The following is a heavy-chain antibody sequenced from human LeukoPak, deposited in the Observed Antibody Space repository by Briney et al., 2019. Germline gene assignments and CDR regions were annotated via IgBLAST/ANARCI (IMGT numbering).Heavy chain of an antibody. CDR1: GFTFARSA. CDR3: AAEDDFLTGYYDFDY. Sequence: SVTVSCKASGFTFARSAVQWVRQPRGQRPEWIGWIVIANGNTNYAQKFQERLTITRDMSTSTAYMELSSLRSEDTAVYYCAAEDDFLTGYYDFDYWGQGTVVTVSS. D-gene: IGHD3-9*01. J-gene: IGHJ4*02. CDR2: IVIANGNT. V-gene: IGHV1-58*01.